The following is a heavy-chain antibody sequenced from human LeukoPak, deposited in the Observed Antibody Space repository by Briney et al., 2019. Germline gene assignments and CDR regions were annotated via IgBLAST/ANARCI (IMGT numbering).Heavy chain of an antibody. V-gene: IGHV4-31*03. D-gene: IGHD2-2*01. J-gene: IGHJ6*03. CDR2: IYYSGGT. CDR1: GGSISSGGYY. Sequence: KTSETLSLTCTVSGGSISSGGYYWSWIRQHPGKGLEWIGYIYYSGGTYYNPSLKSRVTISVDTSKNQFSLKLSSVTAADTAVYYCARGTSGDYYYYYMDVWGKGTTVTVSS. CDR3: ARGTSGDYYYYYMDV.